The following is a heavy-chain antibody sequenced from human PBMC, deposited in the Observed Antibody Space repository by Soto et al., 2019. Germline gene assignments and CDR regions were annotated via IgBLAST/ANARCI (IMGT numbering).Heavy chain of an antibody. CDR3: ARHRSPAEVFNDAFDI. J-gene: IGHJ3*02. Sequence: GESLKISCKGSGYSFTSYWIGWVRQMPGKGLEWMGIIYPGDSDTRYSPSFQGQVTISADKSISTAYLQWSSLKASDTAMYYCARHRSPAEVFNDAFDIWGQGTMVTVSS. CDR2: IYPGDSDT. V-gene: IGHV5-51*01. D-gene: IGHD6-19*01. CDR1: GYSFTSYW.